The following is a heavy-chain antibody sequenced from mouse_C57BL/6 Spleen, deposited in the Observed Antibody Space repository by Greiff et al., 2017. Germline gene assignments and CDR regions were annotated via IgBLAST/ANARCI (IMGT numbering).Heavy chain of an antibody. V-gene: IGHV5-16*01. J-gene: IGHJ2*01. D-gene: IGHD3-1*01. CDR2: INYDGSST. CDR1: GFTFSDYY. Sequence: EVQLMESEGGLVQPGSSMKLSCTASGFTFSDYYMAWVRQVPEKGLEWVANINYDGSSTYYLDSLKSRFIISRDNATNILYLQMSSLKSEETATYYCARDLGYRNGDFDYWGQGTTLTVSS. CDR3: ARDLGYRNGDFDY.